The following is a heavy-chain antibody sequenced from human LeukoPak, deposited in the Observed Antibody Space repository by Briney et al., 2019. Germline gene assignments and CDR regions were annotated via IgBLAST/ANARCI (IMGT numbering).Heavy chain of an antibody. D-gene: IGHD6-13*01. Sequence: ASVKVSCTASGYTFTRYGISWVRQAPGQGLEWMGWISGYNANTKYAQKLQGRVTMTTDTPTSTAYMDLRSLRSDDTAVYYCARESSGLPGTREFDYWGQGTLVTVSS. J-gene: IGHJ4*02. CDR2: ISGYNANT. CDR1: GYTFTRYG. V-gene: IGHV1-18*01. CDR3: ARESSGLPGTREFDY.